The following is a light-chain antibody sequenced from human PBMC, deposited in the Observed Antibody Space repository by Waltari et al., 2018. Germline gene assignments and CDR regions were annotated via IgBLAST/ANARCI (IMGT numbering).Light chain of an antibody. J-gene: IGLJ3*02. CDR2: GSS. V-gene: IGLV1-40*01. CDR1: GSNIGAGSD. Sequence: QSVLTQPPSVSGAPGQRVTISCTGSGSNIGAGSDVHWYQQLPRAAPKLLIYGSSTRPLGVPDRFFGSTSGTSASRAITGLQAEDEADYYCQSYDTSLSVVFGGGTKLTVL. CDR3: QSYDTSLSVV.